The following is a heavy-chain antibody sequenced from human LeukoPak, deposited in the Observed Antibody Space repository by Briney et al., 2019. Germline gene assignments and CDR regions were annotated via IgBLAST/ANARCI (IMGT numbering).Heavy chain of an antibody. J-gene: IGHJ4*02. V-gene: IGHV1-69*05. CDR1: GGTFSSYA. Sequence: GASVKVSCKASGGTFSSYAISWVRQAPGQGLEWMGGIIPIFGTANYAQKFQGRVTITTDESTSTAYMELSSLRSEDTAVYYCARASCSSTSCYRPWAFDYLGQGTLVTVSS. D-gene: IGHD2-2*01. CDR2: IIPIFGTA. CDR3: ARASCSSTSCYRPWAFDY.